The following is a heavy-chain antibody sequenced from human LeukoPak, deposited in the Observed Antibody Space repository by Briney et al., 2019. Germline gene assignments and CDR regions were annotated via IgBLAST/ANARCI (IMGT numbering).Heavy chain of an antibody. J-gene: IGHJ6*02. V-gene: IGHV3-7*01. CDR2: IKQDGSEK. CDR1: GFTFSSYY. CDR3: ARDPQQLVRYYYYYYGMDV. Sequence: GGSLRLSCAASGFTFSSYYMSWVRQAPGKGLEWVANIKQDGSEKYYVDSVKGRFTISRDNAKNSLYLQMNSLRAEDSAVYYCARDPQQLVRYYYYYYGMDVWGQGTTVTVSS. D-gene: IGHD6-13*01.